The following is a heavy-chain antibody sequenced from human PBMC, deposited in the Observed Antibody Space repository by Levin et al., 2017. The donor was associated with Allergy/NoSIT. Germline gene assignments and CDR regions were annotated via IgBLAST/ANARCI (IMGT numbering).Heavy chain of an antibody. J-gene: IGHJ4*02. CDR2: IYDDGGT. Sequence: GGSLRLSCAASGLSVSSTYMSWVRQAPGKGLEWISVIYDDGGTYYADSVKGRFTISRDNSKNTLFLHMNSLKVADTAVYYCAREDPAAVGTSFDYWGQGTLVTVSS. D-gene: IGHD6-13*01. V-gene: IGHV3-53*01. CDR1: GLSVSSTY. CDR3: AREDPAAVGTSFDY.